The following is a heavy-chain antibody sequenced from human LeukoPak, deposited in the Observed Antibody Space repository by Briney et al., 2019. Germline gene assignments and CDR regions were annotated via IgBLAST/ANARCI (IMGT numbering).Heavy chain of an antibody. Sequence: TGGSLRLSCAASGFTVSSNYMSWIRQAPGKGLEWVSYISSSGSTIYYADSVKGRFTISRDNAKNSLYLQMNSLRAEDTAVYYCARDAGHYDFWSGYYNGAYYFDYWGQGTLVTVSS. CDR2: ISSSGSTI. D-gene: IGHD3-3*01. J-gene: IGHJ4*02. CDR1: GFTVSSNY. CDR3: ARDAGHYDFWSGYYNGAYYFDY. V-gene: IGHV3-11*04.